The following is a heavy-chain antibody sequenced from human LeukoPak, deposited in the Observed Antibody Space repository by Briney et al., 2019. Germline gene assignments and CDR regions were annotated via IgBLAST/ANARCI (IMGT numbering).Heavy chain of an antibody. Sequence: GGSLRLSCAASGNYWMHWVRQAPGKGLVWVSHINSNGSWTSYADSVKGRFTISKDNAKNTVYPQMNNLRAEDTAVYYCVSFYETYWGRGTLVTVSS. CDR3: VSFYETY. CDR1: GNYW. CDR2: INSNGSWT. D-gene: IGHD2-2*01. V-gene: IGHV3-74*01. J-gene: IGHJ4*02.